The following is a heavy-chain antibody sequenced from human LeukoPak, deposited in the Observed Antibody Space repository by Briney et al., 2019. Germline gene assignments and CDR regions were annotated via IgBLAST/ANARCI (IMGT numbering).Heavy chain of an antibody. V-gene: IGHV3-9*01. Sequence: GRSLRLSCAASGFTFDDYAMPWVRQAPGKGLEWVSGISWNSGSIGYADSVKGRFTISRDNAKNSLYLQMNSLRAEDTALHYCAKDLNFGITMLPSGTKGGYYFDYWGQGTLVTVSS. D-gene: IGHD3-10*02. CDR2: ISWNSGSI. J-gene: IGHJ4*02. CDR3: AKDLNFGITMLPSGTKGGYYFDY. CDR1: GFTFDDYA.